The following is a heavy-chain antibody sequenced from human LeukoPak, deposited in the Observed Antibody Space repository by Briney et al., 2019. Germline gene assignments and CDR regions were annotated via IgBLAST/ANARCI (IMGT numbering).Heavy chain of an antibody. V-gene: IGHV4-59*01. CDR2: IYYSGST. J-gene: IGHJ3*02. D-gene: IGHD2-15*01. CDR3: ARDRDRYGSGGSCYHDAFDI. Sequence: NPSETLSLTCTVSGGSISSYYWSWIRQPPGKGLEWIGYIYYSGSTNYNPSLKSRVTISVDTSKNQFSLKLSSVTAADTAVYYCARDRDRYGSGGSCYHDAFDIWGQGTMVTVSS. CDR1: GGSISSYY.